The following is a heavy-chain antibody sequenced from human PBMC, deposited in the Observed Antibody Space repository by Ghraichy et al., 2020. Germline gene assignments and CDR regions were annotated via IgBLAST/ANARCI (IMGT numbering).Heavy chain of an antibody. Sequence: ASVKVSCKASGYSFTSYGISWVRQAPGQGPEWMGWISTYNGNTIYAQKVQGRVTMTTDTSTSTAYMEVNDLRFDDTAVYYCTRAEGWGYYYVDWGQGTLVTVSS. D-gene: IGHD3-22*01. V-gene: IGHV1-18*01. CDR2: ISTYNGNT. CDR3: TRAEGWGYYYVD. J-gene: IGHJ1*01. CDR1: GYSFTSYG.